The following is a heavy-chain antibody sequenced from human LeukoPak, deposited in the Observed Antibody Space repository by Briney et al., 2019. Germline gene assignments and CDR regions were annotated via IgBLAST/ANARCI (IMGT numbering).Heavy chain of an antibody. J-gene: IGHJ4*02. Sequence: GGSLRLSCVASGFIFSDYAMHWVRQAPGKGLEWMAIISHDATNEYHADSVKGRFTISRDNSRNTLYLQMNSLTPEDTAVYLCARDFGGLRWNYYFDYWGQGTLVTVSS. D-gene: IGHD4-23*01. CDR3: ARDFGGLRWNYYFDY. CDR1: GFIFSDYA. V-gene: IGHV3-30*04. CDR2: ISHDATNE.